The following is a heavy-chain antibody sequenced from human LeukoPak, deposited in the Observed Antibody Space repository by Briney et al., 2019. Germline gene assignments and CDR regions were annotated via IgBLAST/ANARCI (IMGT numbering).Heavy chain of an antibody. CDR1: GGSISSSSYY. J-gene: IGHJ4*02. D-gene: IGHD2-2*02. CDR2: IYYSGST. V-gene: IGHV4-39*01. CDR3: ARHSPYCSSTSCYTY. Sequence: SETLSLTCTVSGGSISSSSYYWGWIRQPPGKGLEWLGSIYYSGSTYYNPSLKSRVTISVDTSKNQFSLTLSSVTAADTAVYYCARHSPYCSSTSCYTYWGQGTLVTVSS.